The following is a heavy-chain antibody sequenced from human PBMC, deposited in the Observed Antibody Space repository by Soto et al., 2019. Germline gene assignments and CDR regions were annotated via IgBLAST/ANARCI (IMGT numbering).Heavy chain of an antibody. D-gene: IGHD3-10*01. CDR3: AKDLAAPSVNYYYGMDV. CDR2: ISGSGGST. CDR1: GFTFSSYA. J-gene: IGHJ6*02. Sequence: EVQLLESGGGLVQPGGSLRLSCAASGFTFSSYAMSWVRQAPGKGLEWVSAISGSGGSTYYADSVKGRFTISRDNSKNTLYLQMNSLRAEDTAVYYCAKDLAAPSVNYYYGMDVWGQGTTVTVSS. V-gene: IGHV3-23*01.